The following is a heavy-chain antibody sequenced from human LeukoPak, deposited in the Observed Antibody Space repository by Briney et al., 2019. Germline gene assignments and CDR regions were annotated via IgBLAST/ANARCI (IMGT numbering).Heavy chain of an antibody. CDR2: ISSSSSYI. Sequence: GGSLRLSCAASGFTFSSYSMNWVRQAPGKGLEWVSSISSSSSYIYYADSVKGRFTISRDNAKNSLYLQVNSLRAEDTAVYYCARGGRKSYYFDYWGQGTLVTVSS. J-gene: IGHJ4*02. CDR1: GFTFSSYS. CDR3: ARGGRKSYYFDY. D-gene: IGHD3-16*01. V-gene: IGHV3-21*01.